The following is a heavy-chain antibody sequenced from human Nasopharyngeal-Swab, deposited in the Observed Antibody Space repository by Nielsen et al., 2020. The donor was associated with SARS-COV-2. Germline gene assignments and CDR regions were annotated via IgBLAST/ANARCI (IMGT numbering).Heavy chain of an antibody. CDR2: ISSSSSYI. D-gene: IGHD3-3*01. J-gene: IGHJ4*02. CDR3: ARDRITIFGVEKPFDY. CDR1: GFTFSSYS. V-gene: IGHV3-21*01. Sequence: GESLKISCAASGFTFSSYSMNWVRQAPGKGLEWVSSISSSSSYIYYADSVKGRFTISRDNDKNSLYLQMNSLRAEDTAVYYCARDRITIFGVEKPFDYWGQGTLVTVSS.